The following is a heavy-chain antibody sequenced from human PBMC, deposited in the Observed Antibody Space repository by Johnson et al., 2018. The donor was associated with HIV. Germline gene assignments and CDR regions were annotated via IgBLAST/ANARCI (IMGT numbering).Heavy chain of an antibody. CDR2: ISYDGSNK. J-gene: IGHJ3*02. V-gene: IGHV3-30*03. CDR3: TTDTTYYYDSSALPDAFDI. CDR1: GFTFSSYG. D-gene: IGHD3-22*01. Sequence: VQLVESGGGVVQPGRSLRLSCVASGFTFSSYGIHWVRQAPGKGLEWVAIISYDGSNKYYADSVKGRFTISRDNSKNTLYLQMNSLRAEDTAVYYCTTDTTYYYDSSALPDAFDIWGQGTMVTVSS.